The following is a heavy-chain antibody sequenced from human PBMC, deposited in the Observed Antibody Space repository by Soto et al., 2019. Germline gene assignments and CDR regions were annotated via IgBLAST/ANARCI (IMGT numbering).Heavy chain of an antibody. CDR3: AKDGNPIPYLTGYYRLGWFDP. CDR2: ISYDGSNK. D-gene: IGHD3-9*01. CDR1: GFTFSSYA. Sequence: GGSLRLSXAASGFTFSSYAMHWVRQAPGKGLEWVAVISYDGSNKYYADSVKGRFTVSRDNSKNTLYLQMNSLRAEDTAVYYCAKDGNPIPYLTGYYRLGWFDPWGQGTLVTVSS. J-gene: IGHJ5*02. V-gene: IGHV3-30-3*01.